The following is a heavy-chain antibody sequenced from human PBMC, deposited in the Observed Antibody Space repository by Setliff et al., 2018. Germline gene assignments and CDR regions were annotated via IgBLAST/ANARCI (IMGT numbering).Heavy chain of an antibody. CDR2: IYYSGST. D-gene: IGHD7-27*01. J-gene: IGHJ4*02. CDR1: GYSISSGYY. V-gene: IGHV4-38-2*02. CDR3: AREALLGIGVSRRPDY. Sequence: SETLSLTCTVSGYSISSGYYWGWIRQPPGKGLEWIGSIYYSGSTNYNPSLKSRVTISVDTSKNQFSLKLSSVTAADTAVYYCAREALLGIGVSRRPDYWGQGTLVTVSS.